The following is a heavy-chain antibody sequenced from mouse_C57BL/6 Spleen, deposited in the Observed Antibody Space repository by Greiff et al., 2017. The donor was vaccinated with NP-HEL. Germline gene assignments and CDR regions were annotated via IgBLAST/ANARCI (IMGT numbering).Heavy chain of an antibody. Sequence: EVQLVESGGGLVKPGGSLKLSCAASGFTFSSYAMSWVRQTPEKRLEWVATISDGGSYTYYPDNVKGRFTISRDNAKNNLYLQMSHLKSEDTAMYYCARRGGDGYSLYYFDYWGQGTTLTVSS. CDR2: ISDGGSYT. V-gene: IGHV5-4*01. CDR3: ARRGGDGYSLYYFDY. D-gene: IGHD2-3*01. J-gene: IGHJ2*01. CDR1: GFTFSSYA.